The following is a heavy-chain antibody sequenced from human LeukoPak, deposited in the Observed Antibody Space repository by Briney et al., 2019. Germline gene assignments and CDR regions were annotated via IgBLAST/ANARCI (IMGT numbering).Heavy chain of an antibody. V-gene: IGHV7-4-1*04. D-gene: IGHD2-21*02. Sequence: ASVKVSCKASGYTFTGYYMHWVRQAPGQGLECLGGINTNTGKSTYAQGFTGRFVFSFDTSVSMAYLQITSLTAEDTAIYFCARSRRVVVPSSLNAADDYYYYLDLWGKGTTVTASS. CDR2: INTNTGKS. CDR3: ARSRRVVVPSSLNAADDYYYYLDL. CDR1: GYTFTGYY. J-gene: IGHJ6*03.